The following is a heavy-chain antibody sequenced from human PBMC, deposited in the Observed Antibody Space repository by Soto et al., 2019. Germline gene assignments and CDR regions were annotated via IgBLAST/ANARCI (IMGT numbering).Heavy chain of an antibody. Sequence: QVRLVESGGGVVQPGTSLRLSCAASGFTFSDYVIHWVRQAAGKGLAWVASMTYDGATEYYADSVKGRFTMSRDNSERELSLQTNSLRPDDTAVYYCARGRISIAVPEALDVWGQGTTVTVSS. V-gene: IGHV3-30*14. CDR1: GFTFSDYV. D-gene: IGHD3-3*02. CDR3: ARGRISIAVPEALDV. CDR2: MTYDGATE. J-gene: IGHJ3*01.